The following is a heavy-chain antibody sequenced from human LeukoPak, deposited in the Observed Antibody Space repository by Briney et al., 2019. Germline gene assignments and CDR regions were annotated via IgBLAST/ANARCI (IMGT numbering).Heavy chain of an antibody. CDR2: INQDVSET. Sequence: GSLRLSCATSGFTFSSYWMSWVRQAPGKGLEWVANINQDVSETNYVDSVKGRFTISRDNAKNSLYLQMTSLRVEDTAVYYCARDRGYSSFDYWGRGTLVTVSS. CDR3: ARDRGYSSFDY. CDR1: GFTFSSYW. J-gene: IGHJ4*02. V-gene: IGHV3-7*01. D-gene: IGHD4-23*01.